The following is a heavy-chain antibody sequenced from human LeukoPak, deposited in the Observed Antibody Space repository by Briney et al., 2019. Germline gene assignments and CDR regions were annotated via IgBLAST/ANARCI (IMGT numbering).Heavy chain of an antibody. CDR3: ARGFARFDP. CDR2: ISYDGSNK. Sequence: AGSLSLSCAASGFTFSSYAMHWVRQAPGKGLEWVAVISYDGSNKYYADSVKGRFTISRDNSKNTLYLQMNSLRAEDTAVYYCARGFARFDPWSQGTLVTVSS. CDR1: GFTFSSYA. J-gene: IGHJ5*02. V-gene: IGHV3-30-3*01.